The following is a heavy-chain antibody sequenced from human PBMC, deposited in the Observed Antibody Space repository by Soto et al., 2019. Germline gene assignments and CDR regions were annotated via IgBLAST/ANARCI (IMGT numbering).Heavy chain of an antibody. CDR1: GGSTRSSSYY. J-gene: IGHJ4*02. CDR2: MSYSGTS. D-gene: IGHD3-3*01. Sequence: SETLSLTCNVSGGSTRSSSYYWGWTRQPPGKGLEWIGSMSYSGTSYYNPSLRSRVSISVDTSKNQFSLKLTSVTAADTAVYYCARHGRADITIFGVAAYNFDKWGQGTLVTVSS. V-gene: IGHV4-39*01. CDR3: ARHGRADITIFGVAAYNFDK.